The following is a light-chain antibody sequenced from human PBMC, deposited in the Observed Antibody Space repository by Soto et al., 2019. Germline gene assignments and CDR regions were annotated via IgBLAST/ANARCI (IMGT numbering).Light chain of an antibody. J-gene: IGKJ2*01. CDR2: DAS. CDR1: QDISNY. V-gene: IGKV1-33*01. Sequence: DIQMPQSPSSLSASVGDRVTITCQASQDISNYLNWYQQKPGKAPKLLIYDASNLETGGPSRFCGGGAATDVTCPIISRQHDDIAADYCQQYDNLPRGTFGRGTKLEIK. CDR3: QQYDNLPRGT.